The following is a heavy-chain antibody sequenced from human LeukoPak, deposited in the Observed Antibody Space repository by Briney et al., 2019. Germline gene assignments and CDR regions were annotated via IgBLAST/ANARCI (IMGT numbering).Heavy chain of an antibody. CDR3: ARVGSGGDYGDYLNYFDY. CDR2: INHSGST. Sequence: SETLSLTCAVYGGSFSGYYWSWIRQPPGKGLEWIGEINHSGSTNYNPSLKSRVTISVDTSKNQFSLKLSSVTAADTAVYYCARVGSGGDYGDYLNYFDYWGQGTLVTVSS. D-gene: IGHD4-17*01. V-gene: IGHV4-34*01. CDR1: GGSFSGYY. J-gene: IGHJ4*02.